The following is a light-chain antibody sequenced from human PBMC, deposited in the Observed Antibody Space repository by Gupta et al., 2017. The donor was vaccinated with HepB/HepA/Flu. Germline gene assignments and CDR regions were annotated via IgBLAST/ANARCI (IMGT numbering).Light chain of an antibody. Sequence: QSVLTQPPSVSAAPGQKVTISCSGSSSNIGSNYVSWYQQVPGTTPKLLILDNDKRPSGIPDRFSGSKSGTTATLGITGVQTAEEADYYCATWDTNMSIVLFGGGTKLTVL. CDR3: ATWDTNMSIVL. CDR2: DND. CDR1: SSNIGSNY. V-gene: IGLV1-51*01. J-gene: IGLJ2*01.